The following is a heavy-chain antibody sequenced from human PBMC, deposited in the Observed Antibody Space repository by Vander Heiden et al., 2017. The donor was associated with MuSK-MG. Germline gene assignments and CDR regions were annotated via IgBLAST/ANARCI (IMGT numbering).Heavy chain of an antibody. Sequence: QVQLQQWGAGLLKPSETLSLTCAGYGGSFSGYYWSWIRQPPGKGLEWIGEINHSGSTNYNPSLKSRVTISVDTSKNQFSLKLSSVTAADTAVYYCARFRFFWNYRRATEHMDVWGKGTTVTVSS. V-gene: IGHV4-34*01. CDR2: INHSGST. D-gene: IGHD1-7*01. CDR1: GGSFSGYY. J-gene: IGHJ6*03. CDR3: ARFRFFWNYRRATEHMDV.